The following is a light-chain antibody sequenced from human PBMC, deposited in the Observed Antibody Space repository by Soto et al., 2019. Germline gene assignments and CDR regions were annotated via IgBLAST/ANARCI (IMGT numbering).Light chain of an antibody. CDR3: QQSYSIPHT. CDR1: QSISSY. J-gene: IGKJ5*01. Sequence: DIQMTQSPSSLSASVGGRVTIXXRASQSISSYLNWYQQKPGKAPKVXIYAASSLQSGVPSRFSGSGSGTDFTLTISSLQREDFATYYCQQSYSIPHTFGQGTRLEIK. V-gene: IGKV1-39*01. CDR2: AAS.